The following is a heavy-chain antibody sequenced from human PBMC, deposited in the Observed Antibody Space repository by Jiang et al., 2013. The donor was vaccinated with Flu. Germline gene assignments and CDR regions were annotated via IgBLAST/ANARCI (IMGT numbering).Heavy chain of an antibody. J-gene: IGHJ4*02. CDR1: GYTFSNYW. CDR3: ARLRDGSLDY. V-gene: IGHV5-51*03. CDR2: IFPGDSDS. Sequence: GAEVKXPGESLKISCQASGYTFSNYWIAWVRQMPGKGLEWMGVIFPGDSDSRYIPSFQGHVTISTDKSLNTAYLQWSGLKASDTATYYCARLRDGSLDYWGQGTLVTVSS. D-gene: IGHD5-24*01.